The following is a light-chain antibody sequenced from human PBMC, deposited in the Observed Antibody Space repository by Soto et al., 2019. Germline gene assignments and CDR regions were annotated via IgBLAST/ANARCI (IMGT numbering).Light chain of an antibody. V-gene: IGKV3-11*01. CDR3: QQRSNWPPIT. CDR2: DTS. J-gene: IGKJ5*01. CDR1: QSVSSY. Sequence: IVLTQSPATLSLSPGERATLSCRASQSVSSYLAWYQQKPGQAPRLLIYDTSIRASGIPARFSGSGSGTDFTLTISSLEPEDFAVYYCQQRSNWPPITFGQGTRLEIK.